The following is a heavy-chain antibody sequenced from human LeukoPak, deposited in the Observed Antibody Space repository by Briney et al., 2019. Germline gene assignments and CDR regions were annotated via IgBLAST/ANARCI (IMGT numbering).Heavy chain of an antibody. CDR1: RFIFSNYA. D-gene: IGHD2-21*01. J-gene: IGHJ4*02. CDR3: AKAPVTSCRGAYCYPFDY. V-gene: IGHV3-23*01. Sequence: GGSLRLSCGASRFIFSNYAMSWVRQAPGKGLEWVSATGSSDAGTYYADSVRGRFTISRDNSKNTLYLQMNSLRAEDAAVYYCAKAPVTSCRGAYCYPFDYWGQGTLVTVSS. CDR2: TGSSDAGT.